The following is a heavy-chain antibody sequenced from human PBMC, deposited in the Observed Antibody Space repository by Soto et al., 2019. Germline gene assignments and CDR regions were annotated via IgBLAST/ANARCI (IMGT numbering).Heavy chain of an antibody. D-gene: IGHD6-13*01. Sequence: SETLSLTCTVSGGSISSSSYYWGWIRQPPGKGLEWIGSIYYSGSTYYNPSLKSRVTISVDTSKNQFSLKLSSVTAADTAVYYCASSGWAAASGYWGQGTLVTV. V-gene: IGHV4-39*01. CDR1: GGSISSSSYY. CDR2: IYYSGST. J-gene: IGHJ4*02. CDR3: ASSGWAAASGY.